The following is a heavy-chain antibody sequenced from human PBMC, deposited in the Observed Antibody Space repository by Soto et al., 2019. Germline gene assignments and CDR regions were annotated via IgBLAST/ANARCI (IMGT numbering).Heavy chain of an antibody. CDR1: GGTFRSYF. V-gene: IGHV1-69*01. J-gene: IGHJ6*02. CDR2: IIPVFGTT. D-gene: IGHD2-2*01. Sequence: QVQLVQSGAEVKKAGSSVKVSCKTSGGTFRSYFINWVRLAPGQGLEWVGGIIPVFGTTYYADKFQGRVTITADESTTTVYMELSSLRSDDTAVYYCARETPSTTAAYFYYGLDVWGQGTTVTVPS. CDR3: ARETPSTTAAYFYYGLDV.